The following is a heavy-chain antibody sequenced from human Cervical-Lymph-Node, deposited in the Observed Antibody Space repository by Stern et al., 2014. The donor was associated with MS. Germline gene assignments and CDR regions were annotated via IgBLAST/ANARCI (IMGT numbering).Heavy chain of an antibody. CDR3: ARDTSSPERSDW. CDR1: GFTVSRDY. D-gene: IGHD1-1*01. J-gene: IGHJ4*02. CDR2: ITNVGST. Sequence: EVQLVASGGGVIQPGGSLRLSCTASGFTVSRDYMTWVRQAPGKGLELLSLITNVGSTFYTDSVKGRFTISRDDSKNTVYLHMTSQRAEDTAMYYCARDTSSPERSDWWGQGTLVTVSS. V-gene: IGHV3-53*01.